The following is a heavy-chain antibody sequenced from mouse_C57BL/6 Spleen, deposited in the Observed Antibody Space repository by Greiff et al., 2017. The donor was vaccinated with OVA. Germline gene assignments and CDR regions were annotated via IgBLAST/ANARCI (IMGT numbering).Heavy chain of an antibody. V-gene: IGHV5-4*01. CDR2: ISDGGSYT. CDR3: ASGGYEVGKSWYFDY. D-gene: IGHD1-1*02. J-gene: IGHJ2*01. Sequence: EVQLVESGGGLVKPGGSLKLSCAASGFTFSSYAMSWVRQTPEKRLEWVATISDGGSYTYYPDNVKGRFTISRDNAKNNLYLQLSHLKSEDTAMYYGASGGYEVGKSWYFDYGGQGTTLTVSS. CDR1: GFTFSSYA.